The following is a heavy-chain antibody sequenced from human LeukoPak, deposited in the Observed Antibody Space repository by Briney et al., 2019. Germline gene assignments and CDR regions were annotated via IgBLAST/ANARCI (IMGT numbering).Heavy chain of an antibody. Sequence: PSETLSLTCTVSGGSISSSSYYWGWIRQPPGKGLEWIGSIYYSGSTYYNPSPKSRVTISVDTSKNQFSLKLSSVTAADTAVYYCARANPLHYDFWSGYSIGWFDPWGQGTLVTVSS. D-gene: IGHD3-3*01. V-gene: IGHV4-39*07. CDR2: IYYSGST. CDR3: ARANPLHYDFWSGYSIGWFDP. J-gene: IGHJ5*02. CDR1: GGSISSSSYY.